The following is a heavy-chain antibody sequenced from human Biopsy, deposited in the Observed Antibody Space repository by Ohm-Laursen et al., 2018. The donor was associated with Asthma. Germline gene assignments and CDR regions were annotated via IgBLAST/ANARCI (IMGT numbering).Heavy chain of an antibody. V-gene: IGHV1-58*01. D-gene: IGHD2/OR15-2a*01. J-gene: IGHJ4*01. CDR1: GVALSGYT. CDR3: AAGRTSLQGESLI. Sequence: KVSCNVSGVALSGYTFEWVRQARGLGLEWIAWIVFASGATNYAQNFQDRLTVTRDMSAGSVSMELRGLSSTDTAVYYCAAGRTSLQGESLIWGQGTLVSVSS. CDR2: IVFASGAT.